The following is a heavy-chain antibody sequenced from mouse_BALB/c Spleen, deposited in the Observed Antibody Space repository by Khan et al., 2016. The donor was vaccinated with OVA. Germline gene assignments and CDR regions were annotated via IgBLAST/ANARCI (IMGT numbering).Heavy chain of an antibody. CDR2: IDPENGET. V-gene: IGHV14-1*02. CDR1: GFNIKDYY. J-gene: IGHJ3*01. Sequence: VQLKQSGAEIVRPGALVKLSCKGYGFNIKDYYMHWVKQRPEQGLEWIGWIDPENGETVYDPKFQGKANITADTSSNTAYLQLSSLTSEDPAVYYCARSGYFAWFAYWGQGTLVTVSA. CDR3: ARSGYFAWFAY.